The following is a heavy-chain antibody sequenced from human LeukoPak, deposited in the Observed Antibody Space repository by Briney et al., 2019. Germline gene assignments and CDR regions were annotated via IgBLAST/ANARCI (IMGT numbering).Heavy chain of an antibody. Sequence: PGGSLRLSCAASGFAFNTYWMHWVRQAPGTGLVWVSRINGDGSSISYADFVKGRFTISRDNAKNTLYLQMNSLRVEDTAVYYCARKKEDAFDIWGQGTMVTVSS. J-gene: IGHJ3*02. CDR1: GFAFNTYW. V-gene: IGHV3-74*01. CDR3: ARKKEDAFDI. CDR2: INGDGSSI.